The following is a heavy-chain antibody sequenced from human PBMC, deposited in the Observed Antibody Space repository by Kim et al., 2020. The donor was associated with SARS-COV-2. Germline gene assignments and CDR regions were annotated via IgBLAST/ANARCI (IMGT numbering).Heavy chain of an antibody. CDR2: ITGGSGAST. D-gene: IGHD2-15*01. J-gene: IGHJ4*02. CDR3: AKEESSSVGN. Sequence: GGSLRLSCAASGFTFSSYAMSWVRQAPGKGLEWVSAITGGSGASTYYADSVKGRFAISRDNSKNTLYLQMNSLRAEDTAVYYCAKEESSSVGNWGQGTLV. CDR1: GFTFSSYA. V-gene: IGHV3-23*01.